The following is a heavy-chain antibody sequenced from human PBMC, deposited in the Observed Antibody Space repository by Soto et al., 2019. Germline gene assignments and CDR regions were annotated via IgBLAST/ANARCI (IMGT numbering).Heavy chain of an antibody. D-gene: IGHD2-21*01. CDR1: GFTFNIFA. J-gene: IGHJ6*02. CDR2: TSYDGTYT. V-gene: IGHV3-30*18. CDR3: KKDRQPLALGYGLDV. Sequence: GGSLRLSCAASGFTFNIFAMHWVRQAPGKGLEWVATTSYDGTYTFYAGSVEGRFTISRDDSNDTLFLLLSGLRPEDTAVYYCKKDRQPLALGYGLDVWGQGTTVTVSS.